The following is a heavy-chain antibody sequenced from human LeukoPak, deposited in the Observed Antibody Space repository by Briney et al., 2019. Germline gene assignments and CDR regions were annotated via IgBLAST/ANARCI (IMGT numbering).Heavy chain of an antibody. J-gene: IGHJ6*02. V-gene: IGHV3-9*01. CDR3: AKGPGAYYYYYGMDV. CDR1: GFTFDDYA. Sequence: GGSLRLSCAASGFTFDDYAMHWVRRAPGKGLEWVSGISWNSGSIGYADSVKGRFTISRDNAKNSLYLQMNSLRAEDTALYYCAKGPGAYYYYYGMDVWGQGTTVTVSS. CDR2: ISWNSGSI.